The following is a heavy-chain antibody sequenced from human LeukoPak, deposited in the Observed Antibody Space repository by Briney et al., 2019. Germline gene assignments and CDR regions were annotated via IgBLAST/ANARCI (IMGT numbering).Heavy chain of an antibody. V-gene: IGHV3-53*01. D-gene: IGHD4/OR15-4a*01. CDR3: ARRAGAYSHLYDY. CDR2: IFSST. CDR1: GFTVSSNS. J-gene: IGHJ4*02. Sequence: GGSLRLSCTVSGFTVSSNSMSWVRQAPGKGLEWVSFIFSSTHYSDSVKGRFTISRDNSKNTLYLQMNSLRAEDTAVYYCARRAGAYSHLYDYWGQGTLVTVSS.